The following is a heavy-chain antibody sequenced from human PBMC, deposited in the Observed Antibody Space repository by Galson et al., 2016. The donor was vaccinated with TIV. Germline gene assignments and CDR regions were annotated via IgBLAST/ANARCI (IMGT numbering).Heavy chain of an antibody. V-gene: IGHV3-66*02. D-gene: IGHD2-21*01. CDR2: IYTGGST. Sequence: SLRLSCAASGFSVSDNYINWVRRAPGKGLEWVSMIYTGGSTYYADSVKGRFTISRDNSTNTLYLQMNRLRAEDTAVYYCTRERRYCGNECYLYYYYGMDVWGQGTTVTVSS. CDR1: GFSVSDNY. CDR3: TRERRYCGNECYLYYYYGMDV. J-gene: IGHJ6*02.